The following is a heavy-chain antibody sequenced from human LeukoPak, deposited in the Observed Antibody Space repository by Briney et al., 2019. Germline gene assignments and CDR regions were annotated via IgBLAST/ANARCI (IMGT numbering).Heavy chain of an antibody. CDR3: ARGLKGNYYSGSGTYRWFAP. CDR2: ISSGSSTI. Sequence: GGSLRLSCAASGFTFSSYSMKWVRQAPGKGLDWLSYISSGSSTIYYADSVKGRFTISRDNTKKTLYLEMNSLRAEDTAVYFCARGLKGNYYSGSGTYRWFAPWGQGTLVTVSS. J-gene: IGHJ5*02. CDR1: GFTFSSYS. D-gene: IGHD3-10*01. V-gene: IGHV3-48*04.